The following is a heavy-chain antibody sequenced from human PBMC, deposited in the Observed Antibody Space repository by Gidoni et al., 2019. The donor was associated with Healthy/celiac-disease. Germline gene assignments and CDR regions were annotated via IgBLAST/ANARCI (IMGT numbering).Heavy chain of an antibody. V-gene: IGHV2-26*01. CDR3: ARIRSKVYSYYYYGMDV. J-gene: IGHJ6*02. D-gene: IGHD2-8*01. CDR2: IFSNDEK. Sequence: QVTLKESGPVLVKPTETLTLPCTVPGFSLSNARMGVSWIRQPPGKALEWLAHIFSNDEKSYSTSLKSRLTISKDTSKSQVVLTMTNMDPVDTATYYCARIRSKVYSYYYYGMDVWGQGTTVTVSS. CDR1: GFSLSNARMG.